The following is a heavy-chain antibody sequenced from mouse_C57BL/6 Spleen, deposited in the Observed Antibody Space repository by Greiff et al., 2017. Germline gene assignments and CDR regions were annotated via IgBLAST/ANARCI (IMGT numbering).Heavy chain of an antibody. D-gene: IGHD2-4*01. CDR1: GYTFTDYY. CDR3: ARRGDYGVGYAMDY. J-gene: IGHJ4*01. CDR2: INPNNGGT. Sequence: VQLQQSGPELVKPGASVKISCKASGYTFTDYYMNWVKQSHGKSLEWIGDINPNNGGTSYNQKFKGKATLTVDKSSSTAYMELRSLTSEDSAVYYCARRGDYGVGYAMDYWGQGTSVTVSS. V-gene: IGHV1-26*01.